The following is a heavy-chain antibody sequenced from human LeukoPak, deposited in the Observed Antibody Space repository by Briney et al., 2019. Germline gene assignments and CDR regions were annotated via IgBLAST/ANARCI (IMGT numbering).Heavy chain of an antibody. D-gene: IGHD5-18*01. Sequence: SETLSLTCTVSGGSISSYYWSWIRQPPGKGLEWIGYIYYSGSTNYNPSLKSGVTISVDTSKNQFSLKLSSVTAADTAVYYCARLIQLWGSFDYWGQGTLVTVSS. V-gene: IGHV4-59*01. CDR3: ARLIQLWGSFDY. CDR1: GGSISSYY. J-gene: IGHJ4*02. CDR2: IYYSGST.